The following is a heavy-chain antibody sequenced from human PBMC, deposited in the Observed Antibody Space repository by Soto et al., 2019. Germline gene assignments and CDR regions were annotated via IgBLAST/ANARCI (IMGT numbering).Heavy chain of an antibody. V-gene: IGHV5-51*01. CDR1: GYSFTSYW. CDR2: IYPGDSDT. D-gene: IGHD6-13*01. Sequence: GESLKISCKGSGYSFTSYWIGWVRQMPGKGLEWMGIIYPGDSDTRYSPSLQGQVTISADKSISTAYLQWSSLKASDTAMYYCARQSIAAAGPSYYYYGMDVWGQGTTVTVSS. CDR3: ARQSIAAAGPSYYYYGMDV. J-gene: IGHJ6*02.